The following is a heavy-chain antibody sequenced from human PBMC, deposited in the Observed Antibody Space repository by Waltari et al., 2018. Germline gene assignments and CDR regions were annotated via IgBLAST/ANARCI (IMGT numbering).Heavy chain of an antibody. Sequence: EQLVESGGGLVQHGASLRLSCAASGFRFSDYDMHWVRQAPGKGLEWVSGINIGGFTYPDSVKGGFTISRDKAKSFLYLQMNILRAEVTAVYFCVRVVVLTSSERGAVDGWGRGVLVTVSS. V-gene: IGHV3-13*01. D-gene: IGHD6-19*01. CDR2: INIGGFT. J-gene: IGHJ4*02. CDR3: VRVVVLTSSERGAVDG. CDR1: GFRFSDYD.